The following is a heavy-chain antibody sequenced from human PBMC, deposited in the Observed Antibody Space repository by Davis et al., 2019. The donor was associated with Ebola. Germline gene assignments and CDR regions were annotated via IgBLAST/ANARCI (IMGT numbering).Heavy chain of an antibody. D-gene: IGHD4-11*01. CDR2: ISSSGSTI. V-gene: IGHV3-11*01. CDR3: ARAFSNRYYYYGMDV. CDR1: GFTFSDYY. J-gene: IGHJ6*02. Sequence: GESLKISCAASGFTFSDYYMSWIRQAPGKGLEWVSYISSSGSTIYYADSVKGRFTISRDNAKSSLYLQMNTLRAENTAVYYCARAFSNRYYYYGMDVWGQGTTVTVSS.